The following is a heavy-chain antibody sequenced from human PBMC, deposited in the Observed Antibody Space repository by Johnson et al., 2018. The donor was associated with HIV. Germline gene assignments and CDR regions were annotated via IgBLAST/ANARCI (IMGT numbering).Heavy chain of an antibody. V-gene: IGHV3-66*01. D-gene: IGHD6-13*01. CDR3: ASFQAADSRSSYNPDVFDI. CDR2: IYSGGST. CDR1: GFTVSSNY. J-gene: IGHJ3*02. Sequence: EVQLVESGRGVVQHGRSLRLSCAASGFTVSSNYMTWVRQAPGKGLEWVSVIYSGGSTYYADSVKGRFTIARDNSKNTLYLYVDSLRVEDTAVYYCASFQAADSRSSYNPDVFDIWGQGTMLTVSS.